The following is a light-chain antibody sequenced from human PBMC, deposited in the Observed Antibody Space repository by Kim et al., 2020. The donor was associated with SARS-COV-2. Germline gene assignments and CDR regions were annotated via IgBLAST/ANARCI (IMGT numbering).Light chain of an antibody. CDR2: YVT. Sequence: VTCYGAESGDDFATSNYVSWYQHRPEGAPKLFLDYVTRRPTGISGRFAGAKSGYMASLSISGHHADDEAYYYCSSYTYDTNFDYVFGPGTKVTVL. V-gene: IGLV2-14*03. CDR3: SSYTYDTNFDYV. J-gene: IGLJ1*01. CDR1: GDDFATSNY.